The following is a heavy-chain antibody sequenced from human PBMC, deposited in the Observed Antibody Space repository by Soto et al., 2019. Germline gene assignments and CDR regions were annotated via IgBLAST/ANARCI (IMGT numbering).Heavy chain of an antibody. J-gene: IGHJ6*02. Sequence: QVQLVESGGGVVQPGRSLRLSCAASGFTFSSYAMHWVRQAPGKGLEWVAVISYDGSNKYYADSGKGRFTISRDNSKNTLDLQMNSLRAEDTAVYYANLHNPPGGMDVWGQGTTVTVSS. D-gene: IGHD4-4*01. V-gene: IGHV3-30-3*01. CDR3: NLHNPPGGMDV. CDR2: ISYDGSNK. CDR1: GFTFSSYA.